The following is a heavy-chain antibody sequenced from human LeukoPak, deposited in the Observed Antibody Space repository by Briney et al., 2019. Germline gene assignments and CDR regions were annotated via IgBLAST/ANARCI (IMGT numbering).Heavy chain of an antibody. CDR1: GFTFSSYA. Sequence: GGSLRLSCAASGFTFSSYAMSWVRQAPGKGLEWVSAISGSGGSTYYADSVKGRFTISRDNSKNTLYLQMNSLRAEDTAVYYCAKAPGQLVQSKRYYYYGMDVWGQGTTVTVSS. D-gene: IGHD6-13*01. CDR3: AKAPGQLVQSKRYYYYGMDV. J-gene: IGHJ6*02. V-gene: IGHV3-23*01. CDR2: ISGSGGST.